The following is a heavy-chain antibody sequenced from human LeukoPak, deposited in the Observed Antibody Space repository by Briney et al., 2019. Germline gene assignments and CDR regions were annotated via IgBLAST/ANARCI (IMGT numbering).Heavy chain of an antibody. CDR2: IYCSGST. CDR3: ARGDGYKDY. CDR1: GGSISSYY. V-gene: IGHV4-59*01. D-gene: IGHD5-24*01. J-gene: IGHJ4*02. Sequence: SETLSLTCTVSGGSISSYYWSWIRQPPGKGLEWIGYIYCSGSTNYNPSLKSRVTISVDTSKNQFSLKLSSVTAADTAVYYCARGDGYKDYWGQGTLVTVSS.